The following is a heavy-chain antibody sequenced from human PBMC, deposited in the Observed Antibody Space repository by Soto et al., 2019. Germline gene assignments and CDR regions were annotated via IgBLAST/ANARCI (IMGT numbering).Heavy chain of an antibody. D-gene: IGHD3-22*01. CDR3: ARGGVDSSGRELDDAFDI. CDR2: IYHSGST. Sequence: QLQLQESGSGLVKPSQTLSLTCAVSGGSISSGGYSWSWIRQPPGKGLEWIGYIYHSGSTYYNPSLKSRVAISVDRSKNQFSRKLSSVTAADTAVYYCARGGVDSSGRELDDAFDIWGQGTMVTVSS. V-gene: IGHV4-30-2*01. CDR1: GGSISSGGYS. J-gene: IGHJ3*02.